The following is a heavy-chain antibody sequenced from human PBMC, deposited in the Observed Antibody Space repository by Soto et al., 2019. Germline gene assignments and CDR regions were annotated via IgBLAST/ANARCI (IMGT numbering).Heavy chain of an antibody. D-gene: IGHD3-9*01. CDR1: GFSLSTTGVG. CDR2: IFWDDDK. CDR3: ASSTGYRIFDC. J-gene: IGHJ4*02. Sequence: QITLKESGPTLVKPTQTLTLTCTFSGFSLSTTGVGVGWIRQPPGKALEWLALIFWDDDKRYSPSLKSRLTITKDSSKTQVVLTMTNIDPVDTATYYCASSTGYRIFDCWGQGTLVAVSS. V-gene: IGHV2-5*02.